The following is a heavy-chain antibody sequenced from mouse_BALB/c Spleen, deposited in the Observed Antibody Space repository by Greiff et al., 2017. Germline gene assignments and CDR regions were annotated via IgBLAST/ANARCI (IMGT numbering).Heavy chain of an antibody. CDR3: ARHEDGGYAMDY. J-gene: IGHJ4*01. CDR2: ISNGGGST. Sequence: DVKLVESGGGLVQPGGSLKLSCAASGFTFSSYTMSWVRQTPEKRLEWVAYISNGGGSTYYPDTVKGRFTISRDNAKNTLYLQMSSLKSEDTAMYYCARHEDGGYAMDYWGQGTSVTVSS. V-gene: IGHV5-12-2*01. CDR1: GFTFSSYT.